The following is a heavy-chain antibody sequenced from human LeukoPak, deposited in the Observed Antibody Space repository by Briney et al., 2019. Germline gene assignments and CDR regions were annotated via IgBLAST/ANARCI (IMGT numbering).Heavy chain of an antibody. CDR3: AREILIAVAAGYYFDY. J-gene: IGHJ4*02. CDR1: GFTFSSYG. Sequence: QPGGSLRLSCAASGFTFSSYGMHWVRQAPGKGLEWVAFIRYDASDKYYADSVKGRFTISRDNSKNTLYLQMNSLRAEDTAVYYCAREILIAVAAGYYFDYWGQGTLVTVSS. D-gene: IGHD6-19*01. V-gene: IGHV3-30*02. CDR2: IRYDASDK.